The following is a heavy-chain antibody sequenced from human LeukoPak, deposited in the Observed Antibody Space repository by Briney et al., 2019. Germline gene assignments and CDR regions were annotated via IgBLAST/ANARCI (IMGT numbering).Heavy chain of an antibody. V-gene: IGHV1-69*13. CDR3: ARDRDCWTSYFYF. J-gene: IGHJ4*02. Sequence: GASVTETLMSSVCTFRKYAINWLGPAPGQGLEWMGGIIPIFGTANYAQKFQGRVTITADESTSTAYMELSSLRSEDTAVYYCARDRDCWTSYFYFWCQGTLVTVSS. D-gene: IGHD2-21*02. CDR2: IIPIFGTA. CDR1: VCTFRKYA.